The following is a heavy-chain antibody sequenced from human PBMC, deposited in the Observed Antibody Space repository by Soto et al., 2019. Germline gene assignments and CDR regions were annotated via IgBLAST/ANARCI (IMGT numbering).Heavy chain of an antibody. CDR2: IWYDGSVK. CDR3: ARDGQDLAPYAFDI. V-gene: IGHV3-33*01. CDR1: GFIFSRHA. J-gene: IGHJ3*02. Sequence: QVQLVESGGGVVQPGRSLRLSCAASGFIFSRHAMHWVRQAPGKGLEWVAQIWYDGSVKNYADSMKGRFTISRDSPQNTLFMQMNSLRVEDTAVYYCARDGQDLAPYAFDIWGQGTLVTVSS.